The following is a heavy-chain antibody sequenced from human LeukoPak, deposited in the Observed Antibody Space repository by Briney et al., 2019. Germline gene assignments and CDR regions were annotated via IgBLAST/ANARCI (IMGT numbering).Heavy chain of an antibody. CDR2: IYYSGST. J-gene: IGHJ4*02. V-gene: IGHV4-59*08. Sequence: SETLSLTCTVPGGSISSYYWSWIRQPPGKGLEWIGHIYYSGSTNYNPSLKSRVTISVDTSKNQFSLKLSSVTAADTAVYYCARLGAIRYCSSTSCEGSGLDYWGQGTLVTVSS. CDR3: ARLGAIRYCSSTSCEGSGLDY. CDR1: GGSISSYY. D-gene: IGHD2-2*01.